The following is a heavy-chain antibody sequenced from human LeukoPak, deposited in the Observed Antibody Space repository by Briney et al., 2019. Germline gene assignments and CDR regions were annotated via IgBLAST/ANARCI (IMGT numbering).Heavy chain of an antibody. J-gene: IGHJ5*02. CDR2: ISWNSGSI. D-gene: IGHD6-19*01. Sequence: GRSLRLSCAASGFTFDDYAMHWVRQAPGRGLEWVSGISWNSGSIGYADFVKGRFTISRDNAKNSLYLQMNSLRAEDTALYYCAKDSGSGYSSGWLTFDPWGQGTLVTVSS. CDR1: GFTFDDYA. CDR3: AKDSGSGYSSGWLTFDP. V-gene: IGHV3-9*01.